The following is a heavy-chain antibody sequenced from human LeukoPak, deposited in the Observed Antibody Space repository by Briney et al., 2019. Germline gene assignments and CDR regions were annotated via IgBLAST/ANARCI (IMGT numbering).Heavy chain of an antibody. J-gene: IGHJ3*02. CDR2: IYYSGST. CDR3: ARRPLTMKTAFDI. Sequence: SETLSLTCTVSGGSISSSSYYWGWIRQPPGKGLEWIGSIYYSGSTYYNPSLKSRVTISVDTSKNQFPLKLSSVTAADTAVYYCARRPLTMKTAFDIWGQGTMVTVSS. D-gene: IGHD3-22*01. CDR1: GGSISSSSYY. V-gene: IGHV4-39*01.